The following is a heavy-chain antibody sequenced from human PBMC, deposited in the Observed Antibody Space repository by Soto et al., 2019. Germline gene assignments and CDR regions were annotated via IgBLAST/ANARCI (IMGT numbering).Heavy chain of an antibody. CDR2: ISSTSGTTI. CDR3: SRDGTDCATGPCYFQH. Sequence: LRLSCAASGFAFSRYGMNWVRQAPGKGLEWISYISSTSGTTIFYADSVKGRFTASRDNAKNSLYLQMNSLRDEDTAVYYCSRDGTDCATGPCYFQHWGQGTLVTVSS. J-gene: IGHJ1*01. D-gene: IGHD2-8*01. V-gene: IGHV3-48*02. CDR1: GFAFSRYG.